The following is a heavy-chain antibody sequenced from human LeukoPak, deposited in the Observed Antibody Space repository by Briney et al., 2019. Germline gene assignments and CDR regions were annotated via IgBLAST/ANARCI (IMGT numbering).Heavy chain of an antibody. D-gene: IGHD3-22*01. V-gene: IGHV4-39*07. J-gene: IGHJ3*02. CDR1: GGSISSSSYY. CDR2: IYYSGST. CDR3: ARDEGYYDGSGYSPDAFDI. Sequence: ASETLSLTCTVSGGSISSSSYYWGWIRQPPGKGLEWIGSIYYSGSTYYNPSLKSRVTISVDTSKNQFSLKLSSVTAADTAVYYCARDEGYYDGSGYSPDAFDIWGQGTTVTVSS.